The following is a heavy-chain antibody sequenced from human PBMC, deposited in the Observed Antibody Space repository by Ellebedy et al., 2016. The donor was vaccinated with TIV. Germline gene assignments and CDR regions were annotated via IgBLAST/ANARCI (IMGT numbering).Heavy chain of an antibody. J-gene: IGHJ4*02. CDR1: GFTFGDYT. CDR3: TREGGELDFDY. CDR2: IRSKAYSGTT. D-gene: IGHD1-26*01. V-gene: IGHV3-49*03. Sequence: PGGSLRLSCTASGFTFGDYTMSWFRQAPGKGLEWVGFIRSKAYSGTTEYAASVKGRFTISRDDSKSIAYLQMNSLKTEDTAVYYCTREGGELDFDYWGQGTLVTVSS.